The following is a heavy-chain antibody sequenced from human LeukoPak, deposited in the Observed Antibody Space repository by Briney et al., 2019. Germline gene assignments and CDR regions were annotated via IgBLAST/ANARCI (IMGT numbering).Heavy chain of an antibody. V-gene: IGHV3-21*01. D-gene: IGHD6-19*01. CDR1: GFTFSTYI. CDR3: SGSGWTTDAFDI. Sequence: GGSLRLSCAASGFTFSTYIMNWVRQAPGKGLEWVSSITTTSTYIYYADSVKGRFTISRDNAKNSLYLQMNSLRAEDTAVYYCSGSGWTTDAFDIWGQGTMVTVSS. J-gene: IGHJ3*02. CDR2: ITTTSTYI.